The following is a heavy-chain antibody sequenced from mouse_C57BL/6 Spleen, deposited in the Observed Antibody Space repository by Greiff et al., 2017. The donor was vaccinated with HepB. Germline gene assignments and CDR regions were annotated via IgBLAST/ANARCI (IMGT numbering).Heavy chain of an antibody. V-gene: IGHV1-81*01. J-gene: IGHJ4*01. CDR3: ARKGIGSSSYYYAMDY. CDR1: GYTFTSYG. Sequence: VMLVESGAELARPGASVKLSCKASGYTFTSYGISWVKQRTGQGLEWIGEIYPRSGNTYYNEKFKGKATLTADKSSSTAYMELRSLTSEDSAVYFCARKGIGSSSYYYAMDYWGQGTSVTVSS. CDR2: IYPRSGNT. D-gene: IGHD1-1*01.